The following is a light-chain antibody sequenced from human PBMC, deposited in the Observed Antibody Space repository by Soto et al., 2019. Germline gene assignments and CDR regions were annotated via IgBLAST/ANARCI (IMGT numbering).Light chain of an antibody. CDR2: GAS. J-gene: IGKJ3*01. Sequence: EIVLTQSPRTLPLSPGERATLSCRASQSVSSSYLAWYQQKPGQAPRLLIYGASSRATGIPDRFSGSGSGTDFTLTISRLEPEDFAVYYCQQYGSSPLTFGPGTKVDIK. CDR3: QQYGSSPLT. V-gene: IGKV3-20*01. CDR1: QSVSSSY.